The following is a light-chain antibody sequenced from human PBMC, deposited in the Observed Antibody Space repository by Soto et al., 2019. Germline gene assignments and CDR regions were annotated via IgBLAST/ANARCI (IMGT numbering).Light chain of an antibody. J-gene: IGKJ1*01. V-gene: IGKV3-15*01. CDR3: QQYNNWTRT. CDR2: GXS. CDR1: QSCSSN. Sequence: EIVMTQSPATLAVSPGERATLSXRASQSCSSNLGWYQQQLGXAPRXXXDGXSIRATGSPARLSGSGSGTEFTLTISSLQSEDFAVYYCQQYNNWTRTFGQGTKVDIK.